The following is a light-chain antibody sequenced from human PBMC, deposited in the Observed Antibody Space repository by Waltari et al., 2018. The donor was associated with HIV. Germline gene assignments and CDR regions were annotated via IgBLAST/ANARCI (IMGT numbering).Light chain of an antibody. CDR1: SSNIGSNY. V-gene: IGLV1-47*01. Sequence: QSVLTQSPSASGTPGQRVTISCSGSSSNIGSNYVYWYQQLHGTAPKRIIDRTNQRPSSVPDRFSGSKSGTSASLAISGLRSEDEAVYYCAAWDDSLSGYVVFGGGTKLTVL. CDR3: AAWDDSLSGYVV. CDR2: RTN. J-gene: IGLJ2*01.